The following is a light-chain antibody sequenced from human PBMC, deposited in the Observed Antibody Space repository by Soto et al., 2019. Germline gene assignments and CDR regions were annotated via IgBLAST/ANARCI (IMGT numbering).Light chain of an antibody. V-gene: IGLV1-44*01. Sequence: QSVLTQPPSAAGTPGQRVTISCSGSSSNIGSNTVNWYQQLPGTAPKLLIYSNNPRPSGVPDRFSGSKSGTSASLAISWLQSEEEADYYCAAWDDSLNGVVFGGGTKLTVL. CDR3: AAWDDSLNGVV. CDR2: SNN. J-gene: IGLJ2*01. CDR1: SSNIGSNT.